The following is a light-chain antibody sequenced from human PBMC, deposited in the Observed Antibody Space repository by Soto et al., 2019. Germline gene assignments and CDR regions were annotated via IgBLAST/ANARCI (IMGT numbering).Light chain of an antibody. V-gene: IGKV3-15*01. CDR2: GTS. CDR1: QSVASN. Sequence: EIVMTQSPASLSVSPGESVTLSCRASQSVASNLAWYQQKPGQAPRLLIYGTSTRATGVPARFSGSGSWTDFTLTISSLQAADFAVYHCQHYNNWPITFGQGTRLDMK. J-gene: IGKJ5*01. CDR3: QHYNNWPIT.